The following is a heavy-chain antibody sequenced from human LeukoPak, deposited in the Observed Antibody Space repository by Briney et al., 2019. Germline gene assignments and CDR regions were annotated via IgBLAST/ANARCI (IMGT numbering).Heavy chain of an antibody. D-gene: IGHD6-13*01. CDR1: GFTFRYG. CDR2: IWYDGSEK. CDR3: AKQGTFTSSSSWFLDS. Sequence: GGSLRLSCAASGFTFRYGIHWVRQAPGKGLEWVGVIWYDGSEKEYAESVKGRFTISRDNSKNTVYLQMTSPRVEDTAMYYCAKQGTFTSSSSWFLDSWGQGTLVTVSS. J-gene: IGHJ4*02. V-gene: IGHV3-33*06.